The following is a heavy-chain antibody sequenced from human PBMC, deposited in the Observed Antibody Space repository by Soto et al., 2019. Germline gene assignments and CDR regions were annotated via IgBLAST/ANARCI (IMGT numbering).Heavy chain of an antibody. Sequence: PGGSLRLSCAASGFTFSSYAMHWVRQAPGKGLEWVAVISYDGSNKYYADSVKGRFTISRDNSKNTLYLQMNSLRAEDTAVYYCARGRQDYDSSGYYYVVMYYWGQGTLVTVSS. CDR2: ISYDGSNK. V-gene: IGHV3-30-3*01. CDR3: ARGRQDYDSSGYYYVVMYY. CDR1: GFTFSSYA. D-gene: IGHD3-22*01. J-gene: IGHJ4*02.